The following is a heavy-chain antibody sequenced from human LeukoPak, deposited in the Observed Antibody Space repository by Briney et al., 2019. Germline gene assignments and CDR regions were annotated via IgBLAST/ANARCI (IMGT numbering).Heavy chain of an antibody. CDR2: IRYDGITK. CDR3: AALHTGTFVDY. V-gene: IGHV3-30*02. D-gene: IGHD4-17*01. CDR1: GFSFSGYG. Sequence: PGGSLRLSCAASGFSFSGYGMHWVRQVPGKGLEWAAFIRYDGITKFYIDSVKGRFAISRDNSKNTLSLQMNSLRTEDTAVYYRAALHTGTFVDYWGQGTLVTVSS. J-gene: IGHJ4*02.